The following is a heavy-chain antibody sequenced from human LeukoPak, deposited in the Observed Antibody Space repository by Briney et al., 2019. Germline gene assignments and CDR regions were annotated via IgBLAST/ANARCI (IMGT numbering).Heavy chain of an antibody. V-gene: IGHV3-30*02. D-gene: IGHD3-22*01. CDR3: AKDFYYDSSGPRYFDH. CDR2: IRSDGSNK. Sequence: GGSLRLSCAAFVFTFSSYAMHWVRQAPGKGLECVAFIRSDGSNKYYADSVKGRFTVSRDNSQNTLYLQMSSLRAEDTALYYCAKDFYYDSSGPRYFDHWGQGTLVTVSS. J-gene: IGHJ4*02. CDR1: VFTFSSYA.